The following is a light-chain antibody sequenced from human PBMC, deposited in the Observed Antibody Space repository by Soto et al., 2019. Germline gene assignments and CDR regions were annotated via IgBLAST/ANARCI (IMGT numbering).Light chain of an antibody. Sequence: IVMTQSPDTLSLSPGERATLSCRASQTIKTSLAWYQQRPGQAPRLLIFDASKKTFGVPDRFSGSGSGTDFTLTINRLEPEDFAVYFCQKYGSSVTFGGGTKVDIK. CDR3: QKYGSSVT. CDR2: DAS. CDR1: QTIKTS. J-gene: IGKJ4*01. V-gene: IGKV3-20*01.